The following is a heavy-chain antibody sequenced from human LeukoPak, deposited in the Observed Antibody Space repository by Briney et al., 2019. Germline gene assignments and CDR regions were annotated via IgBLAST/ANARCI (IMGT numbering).Heavy chain of an antibody. Sequence: PGRSLRLSCAASGFTFSSYAMHWVRQAPGKGLEWVAVISYDGSNKYYADSVKGRFTISRDNSKNTLYLQMNSLRAEDTAVYYCVNTMVRGVIITSLTLWYWGQGTSVTVSS. V-gene: IGHV3-30*04. D-gene: IGHD3-10*01. CDR1: GFTFSSYA. CDR2: ISYDGSNK. J-gene: IGHJ4*02. CDR3: VNTMVRGVIITSLTLWY.